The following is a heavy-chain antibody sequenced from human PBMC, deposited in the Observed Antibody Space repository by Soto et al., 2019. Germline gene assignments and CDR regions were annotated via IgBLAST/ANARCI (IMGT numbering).Heavy chain of an antibody. CDR2: INPGGGNT. J-gene: IGHJ4*02. CDR1: GYTFTSYY. D-gene: IGHD3-22*01. Sequence: ASVKVSCKASGYTFTSYYIHWVRQAPGQGLEWMGTINPGGGNTNYAQKFQGRITVTRDTSTTTVYMELSSLRSEDTAVYYCVRVDTSGYYYWGQGTPVTVS. CDR3: VRVDTSGYYY. V-gene: IGHV1-46*03.